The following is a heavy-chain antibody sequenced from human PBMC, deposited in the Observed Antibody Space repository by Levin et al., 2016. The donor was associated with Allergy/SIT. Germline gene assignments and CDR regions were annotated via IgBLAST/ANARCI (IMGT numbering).Heavy chain of an antibody. CDR1: GGSISSSSSY. V-gene: IGHV4-39*01. Sequence: SETLSLTCTVSGGSISSSSSYWAWTRQPPGKGLEWVGTVLYTGSTYYNPSLKSRVTISVDTSTNQFSLKLSSVTAADTAVYYCARHELRIGYNSWGQGTLVTVSS. CDR3: ARHELRIGYNS. D-gene: IGHD3-3*01. CDR2: VLYTGST. J-gene: IGHJ4*02.